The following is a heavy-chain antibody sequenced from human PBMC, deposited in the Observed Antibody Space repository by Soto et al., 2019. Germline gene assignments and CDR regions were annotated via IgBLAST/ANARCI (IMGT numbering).Heavy chain of an antibody. Sequence: PGGSLRLSCAASGFTFSSYAMSWVRQAPGKGLEWVSAISGSGGSTYYADSVKGRFTISRDNSKNTLYLQMNSLRAEDTAVYYCAKGPPQDIVVVPAVLDYWGQGTLVTVSS. D-gene: IGHD2-2*01. J-gene: IGHJ4*02. V-gene: IGHV3-23*01. CDR1: GFTFSSYA. CDR2: ISGSGGST. CDR3: AKGPPQDIVVVPAVLDY.